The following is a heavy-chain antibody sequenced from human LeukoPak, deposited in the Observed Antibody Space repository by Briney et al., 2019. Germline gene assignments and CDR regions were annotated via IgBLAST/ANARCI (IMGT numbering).Heavy chain of an antibody. CDR3: ARTTISYFDY. D-gene: IGHD1-26*01. CDR2: IYDSGST. CDR1: GGSIRSSYYY. J-gene: IGHJ4*02. V-gene: IGHV4-39*01. Sequence: SETLSLTCTVSGGSIRSSYYYWGWIRQPPGKGLEWIGSIYDSGSTYYNPSLKSRVTISVDTSKNQFSLKLNSVTAADTAVYYCARTTISYFDYWGQGTLVTVSS.